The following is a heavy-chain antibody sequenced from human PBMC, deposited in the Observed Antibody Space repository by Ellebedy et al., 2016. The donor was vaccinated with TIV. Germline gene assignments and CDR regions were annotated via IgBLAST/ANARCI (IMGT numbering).Heavy chain of an antibody. Sequence: GESLKISCAASGFTFSNYEMTWVRQAPGTRLEWIAYISPNGRTITYADSVKGRFTISSDNAKTSLYLQMNSLRDDDTAVYYCARDVRLVVGATPDYWGQGTLVTVSS. CDR1: GFTFSNYE. J-gene: IGHJ4*02. D-gene: IGHD1-26*01. CDR3: ARDVRLVVGATPDY. CDR2: ISPNGRTI. V-gene: IGHV3-48*03.